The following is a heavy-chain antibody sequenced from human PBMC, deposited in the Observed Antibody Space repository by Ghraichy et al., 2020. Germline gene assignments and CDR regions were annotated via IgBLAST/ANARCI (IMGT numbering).Heavy chain of an antibody. V-gene: IGHV3-21*01. CDR2: ISSSSYI. Sequence: GGSLRLSCAASGFTFSSYSMNWVRQAPGKGLEWVSSISSSSYIYYADSLKGRFTISRDNAKNSLYLQMNSLRAEDTAVYYCARGGFANWFDPWGQGTLVTVSS. CDR1: GFTFSSYS. J-gene: IGHJ5*02. CDR3: ARGGFANWFDP.